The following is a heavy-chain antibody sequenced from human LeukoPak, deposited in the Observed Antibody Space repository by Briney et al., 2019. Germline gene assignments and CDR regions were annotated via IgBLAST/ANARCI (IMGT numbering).Heavy chain of an antibody. Sequence: SETLSLTCAVYGGSFSSYYWSWIRQPPGKGLEWIGEINHSGSTNYNPSLKGRVTISVDTSKNQFSLKLSSVTAADTAVYYCARGRGDSSGYYWFDPWGQGTLVTVSS. J-gene: IGHJ5*02. CDR1: GGSFSSYY. V-gene: IGHV4-34*01. CDR3: ARGRGDSSGYYWFDP. CDR2: INHSGST. D-gene: IGHD3-22*01.